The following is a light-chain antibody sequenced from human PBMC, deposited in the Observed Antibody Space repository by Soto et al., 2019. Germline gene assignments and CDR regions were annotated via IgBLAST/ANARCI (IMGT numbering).Light chain of an antibody. J-gene: IGLJ1*01. CDR3: SSYTSSSTRV. Sequence: LTQPASVSGSPGQSITISCTGTSSDVGGYNYVSWYQQHSGKAPKLMIYDVSNRLSGVSNRFSGSKSGNTASLTISGLQAEDEADYYCSSYTSSSTRVFGTGTKVTVL. V-gene: IGLV2-14*01. CDR1: SSDVGGYNY. CDR2: DVS.